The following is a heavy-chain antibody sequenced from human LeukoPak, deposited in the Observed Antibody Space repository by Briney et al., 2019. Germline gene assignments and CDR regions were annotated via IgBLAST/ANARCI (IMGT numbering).Heavy chain of an antibody. J-gene: IGHJ3*02. CDR1: GFTFSCYE. CDR2: INSYGSTI. CDR3: ARDSLSSSMIVVVMKDAFDI. Sequence: GALRLSCAASGFTFSCYEMNWVRQAPGKGLEWVSYINSYGSTIYYADSVKGRFTISRANAKNSLYLQMNSLRAEDTAVYYCARDSLSSSMIVVVMKDAFDIWGQGTMVTVSS. V-gene: IGHV3-48*03. D-gene: IGHD3-22*01.